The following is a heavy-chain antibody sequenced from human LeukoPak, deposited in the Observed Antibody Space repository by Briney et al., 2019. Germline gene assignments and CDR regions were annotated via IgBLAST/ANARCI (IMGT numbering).Heavy chain of an antibody. J-gene: IGHJ4*02. Sequence: SVKVSCKASGGTFSSYAISWVRQAPGQGPEWMGRVIPIFGTANYAQKFQGRVTITTDESTSTAYMELSSLRSEDTAVYYCAEHIRYSSGWPPTFVDYWGQGTLVTVSS. CDR3: AEHIRYSSGWPPTFVDY. V-gene: IGHV1-69*05. CDR2: VIPIFGTA. D-gene: IGHD6-19*01. CDR1: GGTFSSYA.